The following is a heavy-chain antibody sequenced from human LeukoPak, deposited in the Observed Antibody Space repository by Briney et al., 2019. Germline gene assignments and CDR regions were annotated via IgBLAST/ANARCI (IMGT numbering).Heavy chain of an antibody. CDR2: IKQDGSEK. Sequence: GGSLRLSCAASGFIFRSYWMSWVRQAPGKGLEWVANIKQDGSEKYYVDSVKGRFTVSRDNAKNSLYLQMNSLRAEDTAVYYCARDTDTYYYDSSGYYYEWWGQGTLVTVSS. V-gene: IGHV3-7*05. CDR3: ARDTDTYYYDSSGYYYEW. CDR1: GFIFRSYW. D-gene: IGHD3-22*01. J-gene: IGHJ4*02.